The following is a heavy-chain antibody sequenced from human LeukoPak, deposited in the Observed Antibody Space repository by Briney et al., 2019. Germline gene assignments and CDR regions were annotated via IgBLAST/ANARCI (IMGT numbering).Heavy chain of an antibody. V-gene: IGHV3-7*01. Sequence: PGGSLRLSCAASGFTFSSYWMDWVRQAPGKGLEWVANINGDGRDKYYVGSVRGRFTISRDNADNALYLQMNSLRGDDTAVYYCARGVDSAIDWWGQGTLVTVSS. CDR2: INGDGRDK. D-gene: IGHD3-9*01. CDR1: GFTFSSYW. CDR3: ARGVDSAIDW. J-gene: IGHJ4*02.